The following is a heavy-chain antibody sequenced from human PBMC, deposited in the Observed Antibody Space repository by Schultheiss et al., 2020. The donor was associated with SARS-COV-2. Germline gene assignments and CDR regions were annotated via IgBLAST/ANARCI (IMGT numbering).Heavy chain of an antibody. CDR1: GFTFNNYA. J-gene: IGHJ4*02. V-gene: IGHV3-23*01. D-gene: IGHD6-13*01. Sequence: GGSLRLSCAASGFTFNNYAMTWVRQAPGKGLEWVSAISGSGGSTYYADSVKGRFTISRDNAKNSLYLQMNSLRAEDTALYYCAKDIRLYSSSWYYFDYWGQGTLVTVSS. CDR2: ISGSGGST. CDR3: AKDIRLYSSSWYYFDY.